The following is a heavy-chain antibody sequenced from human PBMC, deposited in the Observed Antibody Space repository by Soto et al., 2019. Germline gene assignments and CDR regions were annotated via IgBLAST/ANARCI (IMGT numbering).Heavy chain of an antibody. CDR1: CGSFSRGSYY. CDR2: IYYSGNT. V-gene: IGHV4-31*03. Sequence: QVQLQESGPGLVKPSQTLALTCTVSCGSFSRGSYYWSSIRQHPGKGLEWIGYIYYSGNTSYNPSPESRVIISVDTSKNQFSLKLRSVTAADTAVYYCAREGALGNFEYWGQGTLVTVSS. CDR3: AREGALGNFEY. J-gene: IGHJ4*02. D-gene: IGHD3-16*01.